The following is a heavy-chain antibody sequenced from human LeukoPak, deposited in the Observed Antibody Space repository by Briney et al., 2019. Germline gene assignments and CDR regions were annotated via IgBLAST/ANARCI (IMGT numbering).Heavy chain of an antibody. V-gene: IGHV1-69*01. CDR1: GGTFSSYA. Sequence: SVKVSCKAPGGTFSSYAISWVRQAPGQGLEWMGGIIPIFGTANYAQKFQGRVTITADESTSTAYMELSSLRSEDTAVYYCARSGKWVVTAQNWFDPWGQGTLVTVSS. CDR3: ARSGKWVVTAQNWFDP. D-gene: IGHD2-21*02. J-gene: IGHJ5*02. CDR2: IIPIFGTA.